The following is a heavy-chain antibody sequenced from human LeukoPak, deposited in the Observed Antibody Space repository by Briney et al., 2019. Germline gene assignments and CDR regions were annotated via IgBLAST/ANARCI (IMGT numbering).Heavy chain of an antibody. J-gene: IGHJ3*02. V-gene: IGHV3-64D*08. Sequence: GGSLRPSCSASGFTLSNYAMHWVRQAPGKGLEYVSTNGGSRYYADSVKGRFTISRDNSKNTLYLQMSSLRAEDTAVYYCVKGSGLPHDALDMWGRGTMVTVSS. CDR2: TNGGSR. D-gene: IGHD2-21*02. CDR1: GFTLSNYA. CDR3: VKGSGLPHDALDM.